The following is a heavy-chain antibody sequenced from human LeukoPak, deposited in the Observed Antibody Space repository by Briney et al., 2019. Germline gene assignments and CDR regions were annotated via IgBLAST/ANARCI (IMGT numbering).Heavy chain of an antibody. CDR3: ARDRGTIFGVVTTGFSY. D-gene: IGHD3-3*01. CDR1: GASINTSNFY. J-gene: IGHJ4*02. Sequence: SETLSLTCTVSGASINTSNFYWGWIRQPPGKGLESIGSVSHTGSTYSNPSLNSRVTISVDTSKNQFSLKLSSVTAADTAVYYCARDRGTIFGVVTTGFSYWGQGTLVTVSS. V-gene: IGHV4-39*07. CDR2: VSHTGST.